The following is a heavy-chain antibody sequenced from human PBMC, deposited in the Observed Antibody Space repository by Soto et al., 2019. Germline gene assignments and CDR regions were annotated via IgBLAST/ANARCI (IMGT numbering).Heavy chain of an antibody. CDR2: IKSKGGGGTT. V-gene: IGHV3-15*07. J-gene: IGHJ6*02. CDR1: GLTFSSAW. Sequence: EVQLVESGGGLVKPGGSLRLSCVVSGLTFSSAWMNWVRQAPGKGLEWVGRIKSKGGGGTTDYAAPVKGRFTISRDDSKNTLFLQMDSLKTEDAAVXXXXXXXXXXXXXXXXVWGQGTTVIVSS. CDR3: XXXXXXXXXXXXXV.